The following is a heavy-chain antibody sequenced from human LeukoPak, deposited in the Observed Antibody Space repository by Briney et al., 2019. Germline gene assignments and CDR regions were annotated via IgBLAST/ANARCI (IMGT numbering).Heavy chain of an antibody. CDR2: ISSSSSYI. J-gene: IGHJ5*02. D-gene: IGHD1-1*01. CDR3: AGGRDSYNKIFDP. V-gene: IGHV3-21*01. CDR1: GFTFSSYS. Sequence: GGSLRLSCAASGFTFSSYSMNWVRQAPGKGLEWVSSISSSSSYIYYADSVKGRFTISRDNAKNSLYLQMNSLRAEDTAVYYCAGGRDSYNKIFDPWGQGTLVTVSS.